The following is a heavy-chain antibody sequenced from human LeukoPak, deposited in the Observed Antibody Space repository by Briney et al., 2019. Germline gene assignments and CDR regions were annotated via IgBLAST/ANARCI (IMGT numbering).Heavy chain of an antibody. V-gene: IGHV4-4*07. CDR3: ARHDYSNYVKDY. Sequence: PSETLSLTCTVSGGSISSYYWSWIRQSAGKGLEWIGRIYSSGSTNYNPSLKSRVTISVDTSKNQFSLKLSSVTAADTAVYYCARHDYSNYVKDYWGQGTLVTVSS. D-gene: IGHD4-4*01. CDR2: IYSSGST. J-gene: IGHJ4*02. CDR1: GGSISSYY.